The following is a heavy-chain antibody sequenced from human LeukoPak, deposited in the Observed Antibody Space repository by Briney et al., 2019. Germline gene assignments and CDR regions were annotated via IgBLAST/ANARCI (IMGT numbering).Heavy chain of an antibody. D-gene: IGHD5-12*01. CDR2: INHSGST. V-gene: IGHV4-34*01. Sequence: SETLSPTCAVYGGSFSGYYWSWIRQPPGKGLEWIGEINHSGSTNYNPSLKSRVTISVDTSKNQFSLKLSSVTAADTAVYCCASGWWLRYFDYWGQGTLVTVSS. CDR3: ASGWWLRYFDY. J-gene: IGHJ4*02. CDR1: GGSFSGYY.